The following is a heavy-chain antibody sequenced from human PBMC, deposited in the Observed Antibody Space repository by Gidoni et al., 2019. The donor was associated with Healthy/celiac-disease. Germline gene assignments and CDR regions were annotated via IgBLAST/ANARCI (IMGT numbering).Heavy chain of an antibody. J-gene: IGHJ2*01. Sequence: VQLVQSGAEVKKPGSSVKVSCKASGGTFSSYAISWVRQAPGQGLEWMGGIIPIFGTANYAQKFQGRVTITADESTSTAYMELSSLRSEDTAVYYCARDLPSYCGGDCYSASFDLWGRGTLVTVSS. CDR2: IIPIFGTA. CDR3: ARDLPSYCGGDCYSASFDL. D-gene: IGHD2-21*01. CDR1: GGTFSSYA. V-gene: IGHV1-69*01.